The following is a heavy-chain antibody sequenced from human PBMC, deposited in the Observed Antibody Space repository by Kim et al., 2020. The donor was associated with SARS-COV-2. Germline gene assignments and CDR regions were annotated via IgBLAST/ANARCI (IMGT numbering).Heavy chain of an antibody. Sequence: YNPSLKSRVTISVDPSRNQFSLKLSSVPAADTAVYYCASTHPSSGWSLDYWGQGTLVTVSS. CDR3: ASTHPSSGWSLDY. V-gene: IGHV4-31*02. D-gene: IGHD6-19*01. J-gene: IGHJ4*02.